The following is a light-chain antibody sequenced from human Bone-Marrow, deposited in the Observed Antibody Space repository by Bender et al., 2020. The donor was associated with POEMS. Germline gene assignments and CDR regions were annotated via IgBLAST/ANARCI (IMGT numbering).Light chain of an antibody. CDR1: AFPKRY. CDR3: QSAGNNGNWV. Sequence: SRELTQPPSVSVSPGQTAKITCSGDAFPKRYGHWYQHKPGQAPVLIIYKDSERPSGIPERFSGSSSGTTVTLSISGVQAEDEADYWWQSAGNNGNWVFGGGTKLTVL. CDR2: KDS. J-gene: IGLJ3*02. V-gene: IGLV3-25*03.